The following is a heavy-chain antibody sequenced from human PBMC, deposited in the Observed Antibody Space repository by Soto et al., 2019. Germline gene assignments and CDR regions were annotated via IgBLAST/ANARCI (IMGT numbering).Heavy chain of an antibody. CDR3: ASPLYDYGSAVAYYGMDV. Sequence: GECLKISCKGSGYSFTSYWISWVRQMPGKGLEWMGRIDPSDSYTNYSPSFQGHVTISADKSISTAYLQWSSLKASDTAMYYCASPLYDYGSAVAYYGMDVWGQGTTVTVSS. D-gene: IGHD4-17*01. CDR2: IDPSDSYT. J-gene: IGHJ6*02. CDR1: GYSFTSYW. V-gene: IGHV5-10-1*01.